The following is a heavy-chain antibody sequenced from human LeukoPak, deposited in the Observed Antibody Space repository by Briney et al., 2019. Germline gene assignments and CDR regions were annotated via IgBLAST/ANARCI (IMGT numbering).Heavy chain of an antibody. D-gene: IGHD5-24*01. Sequence: AASVNVSCTASGGTFSSYAISWVRQAPGQGLEWMGIINPSGGSTSYAQKFQGRVTMTRDTSTSTVYMELSSLRSEDTAVYYCASSRDGYNYYFDYWGQGTLVTVSS. CDR1: GGTFSSYA. V-gene: IGHV1-46*01. CDR3: ASSRDGYNYYFDY. J-gene: IGHJ4*02. CDR2: INPSGGST.